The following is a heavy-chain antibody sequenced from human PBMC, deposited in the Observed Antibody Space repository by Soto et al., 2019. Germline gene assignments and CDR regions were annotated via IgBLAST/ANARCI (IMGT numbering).Heavy chain of an antibody. D-gene: IGHD2-2*01. V-gene: IGHV1-3*01. CDR3: ARAVVVPAATFDY. CDR1: GYTFTSYA. J-gene: IGHJ4*02. CDR2: INAGNGNT. Sequence: ASVKVSCKASGYTFTSYAMHWVRQAPRQRLEWMGWINAGNGNTKYSQKFQGRVTITRDTSASTAYMELSSLRSEDTAVYYCARAVVVPAATFDYWGQGTLVTVSS.